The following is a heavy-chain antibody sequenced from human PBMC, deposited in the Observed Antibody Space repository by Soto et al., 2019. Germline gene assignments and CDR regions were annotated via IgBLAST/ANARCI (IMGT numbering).Heavy chain of an antibody. CDR1: GGSISSSSYY. V-gene: IGHV4-39*01. Sequence: QLQLQESGPGLVKPSETLSLTCTVSGGSISSSSYYWGWIRQPPGKGLEWIGSIYYSGSTYYNPSLKSRVTISVDTSKNQFSLKLSSVTAADTAVYYCASYYGSGSFRVVAFDNWGQGTMVTVSS. CDR2: IYYSGST. D-gene: IGHD3-10*01. J-gene: IGHJ3*02. CDR3: ASYYGSGSFRVVAFDN.